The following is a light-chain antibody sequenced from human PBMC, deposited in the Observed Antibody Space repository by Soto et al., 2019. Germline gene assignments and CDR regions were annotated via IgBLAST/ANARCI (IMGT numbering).Light chain of an antibody. CDR1: HDISTF. V-gene: IGKV1-5*01. CDR3: QQYNSYSGT. J-gene: IGKJ1*01. Sequence: DIQLTQSPSLLSASIGDRVTITCRASHDISTFLAWYQQKPGKAPKLLIYDASSLESGVPSRFSGSGSGTEFTLTISSLQPDDFATYYCQQYNSYSGTFGQGTKVDIK. CDR2: DAS.